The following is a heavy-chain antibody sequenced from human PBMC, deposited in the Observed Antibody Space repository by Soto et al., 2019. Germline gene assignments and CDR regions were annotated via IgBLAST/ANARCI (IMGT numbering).Heavy chain of an antibody. CDR2: INAGNGNT. CDR3: AISYDSSGYSFDY. Sequence: ASVKVSCKASGYTFTSYAMHSVRQAPGQRLEWMGWINAGNGNTKYSQKFQGRVTITRDTSASTAYMELSSLRSEDTAVYYCAISYDSSGYSFDYWGQGTLVTVSS. CDR1: GYTFTSYA. J-gene: IGHJ4*02. D-gene: IGHD3-22*01. V-gene: IGHV1-3*01.